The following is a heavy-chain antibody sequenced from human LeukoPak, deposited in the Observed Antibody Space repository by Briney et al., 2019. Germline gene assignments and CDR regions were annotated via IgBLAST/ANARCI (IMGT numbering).Heavy chain of an antibody. CDR1: GFTFSNYW. CDR2: INSDGSST. J-gene: IGHJ5*02. CDR3: ARTKRDANWFDP. V-gene: IGHV3-74*01. Sequence: QPGGSLRLSCAASGFTFSNYWMHWVRQAPGKGLVWVSRINSDGSSTTYADSVKGRFTISRDNGQNTLYLQMNSLRAEDTAVYYCARTKRDANWFDPWGQGTLVTVSS. D-gene: IGHD5-24*01.